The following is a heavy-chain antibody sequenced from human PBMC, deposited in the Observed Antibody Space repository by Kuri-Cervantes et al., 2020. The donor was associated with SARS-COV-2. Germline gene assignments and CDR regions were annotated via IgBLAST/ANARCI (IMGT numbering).Heavy chain of an antibody. J-gene: IGHJ4*02. D-gene: IGHD2-21*01. CDR1: ESTFPNYD. Sequence: ASVKVSCKAPESTFPNYDINWVRQATGQRLEWMGMVKTDSGNTLYAQIFQGRVTMTRDISTSTVYMELSSLTSEDTAIYYCYCAPKEGFDSWGQGTLVTVSS. CDR3: YCAPKEGFDS. V-gene: IGHV1-8*01. CDR2: VKTDSGNT.